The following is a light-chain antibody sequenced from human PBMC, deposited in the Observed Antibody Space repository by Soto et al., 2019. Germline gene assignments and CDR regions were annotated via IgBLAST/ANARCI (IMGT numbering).Light chain of an antibody. J-gene: IGLJ1*01. V-gene: IGLV2-14*01. CDR1: SSDVGGYNY. CDR3: SSYTSSSTLV. Sequence: QSALTQPASVSGSPGQSITISCTGTSSDVGGYNYVSWYQQHPGKAPKLLIYGVSNRPSEVSNRFSGSKSGNTASLSISGLQAEDEGDYYCSSYTSSSTLVFGTGTKVTVL. CDR2: GVS.